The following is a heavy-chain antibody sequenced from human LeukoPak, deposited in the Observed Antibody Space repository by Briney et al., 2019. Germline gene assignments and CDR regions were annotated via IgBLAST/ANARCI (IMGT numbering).Heavy chain of an antibody. D-gene: IGHD6-19*01. CDR2: INHSGST. V-gene: IGHV4-34*01. CDR1: GGSFSGYY. Sequence: PSETLSLTCAVYGGSFSGYYWSWIRQPPGKGLEWIGEINHSGSTNYNPSLKSRVTISVDTSKNQFSLKLSSVTAADTAVHYCAIYSGWDAFDIWGQGTMVTVSS. CDR3: AIYSGWDAFDI. J-gene: IGHJ3*02.